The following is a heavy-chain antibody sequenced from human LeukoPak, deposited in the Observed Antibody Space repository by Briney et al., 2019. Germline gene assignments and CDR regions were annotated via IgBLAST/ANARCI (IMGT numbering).Heavy chain of an antibody. CDR2: ISSSGSYT. Sequence: GGSLRLSCAASGFTFRSYEMNWVRQAPGKGLEWVSYISSSGSYTNYADSVKGRFTISRDNAKNSLYLQMNSLRAEDTAVYYCARDIAVSGNYFDYWGQGTLVTVSS. CDR3: ARDIAVSGNYFDY. CDR1: GFTFRSYE. J-gene: IGHJ4*02. V-gene: IGHV3-48*03. D-gene: IGHD6-19*01.